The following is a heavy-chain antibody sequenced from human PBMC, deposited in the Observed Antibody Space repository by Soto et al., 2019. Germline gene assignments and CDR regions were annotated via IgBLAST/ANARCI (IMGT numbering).Heavy chain of an antibody. J-gene: IGHJ4*02. D-gene: IGHD6-19*01. CDR2: ISYDGSNK. CDR3: ARGQWLEFDY. CDR1: GFTFSSYA. Sequence: GGSLRLSCAASGFTFSSYAMHWVRQAPGKGLEWVAVISYDGSNKYYADSVKGRFTISRDNSKNTLYLQMNSLRAEDTAVYYCARGQWLEFDYWGQGTRVTVSS. V-gene: IGHV3-30-3*01.